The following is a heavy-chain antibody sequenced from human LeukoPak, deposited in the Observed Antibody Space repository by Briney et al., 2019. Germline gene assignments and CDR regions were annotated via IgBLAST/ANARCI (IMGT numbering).Heavy chain of an antibody. CDR2: ISYDVSDK. CDR3: AKDRGSGYNWNDVLDY. CDR1: GFTFSSYG. J-gene: IGHJ4*02. V-gene: IGHV3-30*18. D-gene: IGHD1-20*01. Sequence: GGSLRLSCAASGFTFSSYGMHWVRQAPGKGLEWVAVISYDVSDKYYVDSVKGRFTISRDTSKNTLYLQMNSLRAEDTAVYYCAKDRGSGYNWNDVLDYWGQGTLVTVSS.